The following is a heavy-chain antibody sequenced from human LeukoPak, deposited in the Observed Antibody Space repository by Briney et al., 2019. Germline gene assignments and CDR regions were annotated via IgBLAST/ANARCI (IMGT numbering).Heavy chain of an antibody. J-gene: IGHJ4*02. D-gene: IGHD6-19*01. V-gene: IGHV3-33*01. CDR1: GFTFSSYG. Sequence: GGSLRLSCAASGFTFSSYGMHWVRQAPGKGLEWVAVIWYDGSNKYYADSVKGRFTISRDNAKNSLYLQMNSLRAEDTAVYYCARDTGYSSGWYQGYWGQGTLVTVSS. CDR3: ARDTGYSSGWYQGY. CDR2: IWYDGSNK.